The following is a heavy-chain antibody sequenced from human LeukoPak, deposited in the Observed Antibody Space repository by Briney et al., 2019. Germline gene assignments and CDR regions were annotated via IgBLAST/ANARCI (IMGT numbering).Heavy chain of an antibody. CDR3: ASRKLGNDY. D-gene: IGHD7-27*01. CDR2: IYYSGST. V-gene: IGHV4-39*07. Sequence: PSETLSLTCTVSGGSISSSSYYWGWIRQPPGKGLEWIGSIYYSGSTYYNPSLNSRVTISVDTSKNQFSLRVNSVTAADTPVYHCASRKLGNDYWGQGTLVTVSS. CDR1: GGSISSSSYY. J-gene: IGHJ4*01.